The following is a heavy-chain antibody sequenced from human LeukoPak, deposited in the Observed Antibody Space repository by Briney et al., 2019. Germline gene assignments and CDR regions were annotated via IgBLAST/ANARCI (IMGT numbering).Heavy chain of an antibody. CDR2: IIPIFGTA. Sequence: SVKVSCKASGYTFTSYDINWVRQATGQGLEWMGGIIPIFGTANYAQKFQGRVTITADESTSTAYMELSSLRSEDTAVYYCARDTAAAGLNWFDPWGQGTLVTVSS. V-gene: IGHV1-69*13. J-gene: IGHJ5*02. CDR3: ARDTAAAGLNWFDP. CDR1: GYTFTSYD. D-gene: IGHD6-13*01.